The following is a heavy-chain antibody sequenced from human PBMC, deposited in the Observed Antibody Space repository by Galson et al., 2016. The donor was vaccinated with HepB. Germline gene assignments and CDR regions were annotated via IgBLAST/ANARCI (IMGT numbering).Heavy chain of an antibody. Sequence: SLRLSCAASGFTFSSYWMSWVRQAPGKGLEWVSLIYSGGGTHYVDSVKGRFIISRDNSKNTLYLQMNSLRVEDTAVYYCARGGNYGYTWGLGTLVTVSS. CDR3: ARGGNYGYT. D-gene: IGHD1-26*01. CDR1: GFTFSSYW. V-gene: IGHV3-53*01. J-gene: IGHJ4*02. CDR2: IYSGGGT.